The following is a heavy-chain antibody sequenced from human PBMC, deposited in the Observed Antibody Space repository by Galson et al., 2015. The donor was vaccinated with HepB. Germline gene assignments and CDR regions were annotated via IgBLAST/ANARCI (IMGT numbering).Heavy chain of an antibody. V-gene: IGHV3-30-3*01. CDR3: VRPRGAGAGDYQNWYFDL. Sequence: SLRLSCAASGFSFNKFPMHWVRQAPGKGLEWVAVISYTGSYIDYADFGRGRFTISRDNSKNALYLHMNSLRVEDTALYYCVRPRGAGAGDYQNWYFDLWGRGTLVTVSS. CDR1: GFSFNKFP. D-gene: IGHD4-17*01. J-gene: IGHJ2*01. CDR2: ISYTGSYI.